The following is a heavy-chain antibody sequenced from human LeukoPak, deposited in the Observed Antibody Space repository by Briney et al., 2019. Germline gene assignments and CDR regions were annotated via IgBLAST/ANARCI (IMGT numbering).Heavy chain of an antibody. J-gene: IGHJ4*02. V-gene: IGHV1-2*05. CDR1: GYTLTGYY. CDR2: INPNSGGT. D-gene: IGHD6-13*01. Sequence: ASVKVSCKASGYTLTGYYMHWVRQAPGQGLEWMGRINPNSGGTNYAQKFQGSVTMTRDTSISTAYMELSRLRSDDTDVYYCARACTSSWSTDYWGQGTLVTVSS. CDR3: ARACTSSWSTDY.